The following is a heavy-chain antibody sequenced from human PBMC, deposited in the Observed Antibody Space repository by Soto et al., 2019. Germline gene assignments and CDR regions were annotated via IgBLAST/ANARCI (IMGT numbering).Heavy chain of an antibody. CDR1: GGSISSYY. D-gene: IGHD2-2*02. CDR3: AREQYQLLYPDYYYYGMDV. Sequence: QVQLQESGPGLVKPSETLFLTCTVSGGSISSYYWSWIRQPAGKGLEWIGRIYTSGSTNYNPSLKSRVTMSVDTSKNQFSLKLSSVTAADTAVYYCAREQYQLLYPDYYYYGMDVWGQGTTVTVSS. CDR2: IYTSGST. V-gene: IGHV4-4*07. J-gene: IGHJ6*02.